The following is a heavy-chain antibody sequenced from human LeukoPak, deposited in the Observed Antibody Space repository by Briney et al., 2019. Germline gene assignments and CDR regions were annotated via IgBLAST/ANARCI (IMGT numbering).Heavy chain of an antibody. J-gene: IGHJ4*02. D-gene: IGHD5-18*01. V-gene: IGHV3-9*01. Sequence: PGGSPRLSCAASGFTFDDYAMHWVRQAPGKGLEWVSGISWNSGSIGYADSVKGRFTISRDNAKNSLYLQMNSLRAEDTALYYCAKDFFGYSYGFDYWGQGTLVTVSS. CDR3: AKDFFGYSYGFDY. CDR1: GFTFDDYA. CDR2: ISWNSGSI.